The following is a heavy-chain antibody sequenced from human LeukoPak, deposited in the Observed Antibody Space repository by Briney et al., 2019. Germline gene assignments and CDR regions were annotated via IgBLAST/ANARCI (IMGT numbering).Heavy chain of an antibody. CDR3: AGGYYFGDY. CDR1: GFSFRSYG. CDR2: ISDDGNNK. D-gene: IGHD3-22*01. V-gene: IGHV3-30*03. Sequence: PGRSLRLSCAASGFSFRSYGMQWVRRAPGKGLEWVTLISDDGNNKYYADSVKGRFTISRDNSKNTLNLQMNSLRAEDTAVYYCAGGYYFGDYWGQGTLVTVSS. J-gene: IGHJ4*02.